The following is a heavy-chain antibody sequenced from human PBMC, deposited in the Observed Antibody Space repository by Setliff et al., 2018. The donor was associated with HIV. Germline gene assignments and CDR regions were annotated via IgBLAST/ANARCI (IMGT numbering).Heavy chain of an antibody. CDR1: GGSINRSY. CDR3: ARGGEGEFLWFGNFSYYIDY. D-gene: IGHD3-10*01. CDR2: VHHTGNS. V-gene: IGHV4-59*01. Sequence: SETLSLTCTVSGGSINRSYWSWIRQSPGKGLEWLGNVHHTGNSHYNPSLKSRVTMSVDTSTSQFSLRLTSMTAADTAVYYCARGGEGEFLWFGNFSYYIDYWGQGTLVTVSS. J-gene: IGHJ4*02.